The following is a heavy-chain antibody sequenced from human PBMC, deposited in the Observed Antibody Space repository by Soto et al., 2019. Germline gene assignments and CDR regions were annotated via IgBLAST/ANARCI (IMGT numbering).Heavy chain of an antibody. D-gene: IGHD3-3*01. CDR3: ARGLRWTRTFDF. CDR1: GGSISSTSYF. Sequence: PSETLSLTCSVSGGSISSTSYFWAWIRQSPGTGLQWIGSLYYTGSTYYNPSLKGRVDISADTSKNQFFLRLTSVTAADTAVYYCARGLRWTRTFDFWGPGALVTVSS. J-gene: IGHJ4*02. CDR2: LYYTGST. V-gene: IGHV4-39*01.